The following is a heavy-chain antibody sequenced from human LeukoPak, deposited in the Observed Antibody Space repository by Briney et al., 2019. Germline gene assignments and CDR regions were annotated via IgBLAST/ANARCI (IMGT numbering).Heavy chain of an antibody. J-gene: IGHJ5*02. CDR1: GFTFSSNG. CDR2: ISDSGGTT. D-gene: IGHD2-2*01. V-gene: IGHV3-23*01. Sequence: GGSLRLSCAASGFTFSSNGMNWVRHAPGEGLEWVSAISDSGGTTYYADSVKGRFTISRDKSKNTLYLQMNSLRGEEAAVYYCEKLTRGFGGSTAFPNWFVAWGRGTLVTVSS. CDR3: EKLTRGFGGSTAFPNWFVA.